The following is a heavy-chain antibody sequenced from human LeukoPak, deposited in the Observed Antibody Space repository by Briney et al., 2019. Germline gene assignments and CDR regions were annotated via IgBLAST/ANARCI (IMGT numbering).Heavy chain of an antibody. CDR1: GGSISIGSHY. V-gene: IGHV4-31*03. D-gene: IGHD6-13*01. CDR2: IYGSRFT. CDR3: AGGFDSSKMAY. Sequence: SQTLSLTCTVSGGSISIGSHYWSWIRQHPGKGLEWIGCIYGSRFTYYNPSLESRVTISVDSSENQLSLKMTSVTAADTAAYYCAGGFDSSKMAYWGQGALVTVSS. J-gene: IGHJ4*02.